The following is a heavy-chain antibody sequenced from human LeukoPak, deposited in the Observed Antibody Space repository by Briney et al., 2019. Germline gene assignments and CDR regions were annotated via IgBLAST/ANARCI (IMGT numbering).Heavy chain of an antibody. J-gene: IGHJ4*02. D-gene: IGHD3-9*01. CDR3: ARDRYYDILTGYWN. CDR1: EGTFSSYA. V-gene: IGHV1-2*02. CDR2: INPNSGGT. Sequence: AASVKVSCKASEGTFSSYAISWVRQAPGQGLEWMGWINPNSGGTNYAQKFQGRVTMTRDTSISTAYMELSRLRSDDTAVYYCARDRYYDILTGYWNWGQGTLVTVSS.